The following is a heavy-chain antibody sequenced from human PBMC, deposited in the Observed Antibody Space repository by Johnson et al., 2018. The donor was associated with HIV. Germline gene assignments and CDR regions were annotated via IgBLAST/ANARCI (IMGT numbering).Heavy chain of an antibody. D-gene: IGHD1-7*01. CDR3: ARGLTGTRRDAFDM. CDR2: ISYDGSNK. J-gene: IGHJ3*02. Sequence: VQLVESGGGVVQPGRSLRLSCAASGFTFSSYAMHWVRQAPGKGLEWVAVISYDGSNKYYADSVKGRFTISRDNSKNTLYLQMNSLRAEDTAVYYCARGLTGTRRDAFDMWGQGTMVTVSS. V-gene: IGHV3-30-3*01. CDR1: GFTFSSYA.